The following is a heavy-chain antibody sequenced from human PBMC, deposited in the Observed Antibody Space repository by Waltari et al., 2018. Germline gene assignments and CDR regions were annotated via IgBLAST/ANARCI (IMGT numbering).Heavy chain of an antibody. CDR3: ARQGGYCSSTSCYTLPAFDI. D-gene: IGHD2-2*02. Sequence: QVQLVQSGAEVKKPGSSVKVSCKASGGTFSSYAISWVRQAPGQGLEWMGRIIPIFGTANYAHEFQGSVTITAYKSTRTAYMELSSLRSEDTAVCYCARQGGYCSSTSCYTLPAFDIWGQGTMGTVSS. J-gene: IGHJ3*02. V-gene: IGHV1-69*13. CDR2: IIPIFGTA. CDR1: GGTFSSYA.